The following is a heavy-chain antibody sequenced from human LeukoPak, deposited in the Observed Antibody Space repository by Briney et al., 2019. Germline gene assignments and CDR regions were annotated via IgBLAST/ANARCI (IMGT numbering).Heavy chain of an antibody. CDR3: ARDPGPPPGSAAYYFDY. Sequence: GGSLRLSCAASGFTFSSYAMHWVRQAPGQGLEWVAVISSDGSKKYYADSVKGRFTSSRDNSKNTLYLQMNSLRREDTAVYYCARDPGPPPGSAAYYFDYWGLGTLVTVSS. CDR2: ISSDGSKK. CDR1: GFTFSSYA. J-gene: IGHJ4*02. V-gene: IGHV3-30*01. D-gene: IGHD3-10*01.